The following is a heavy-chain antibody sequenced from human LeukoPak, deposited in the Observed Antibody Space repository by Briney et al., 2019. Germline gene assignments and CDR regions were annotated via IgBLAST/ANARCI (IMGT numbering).Heavy chain of an antibody. Sequence: PSETLSLTCTVSGGSISSYYWSWIRQPPGKGLEWIGYIYYSGSTNYNPSLKSRVTISVDTSKNQFSLKLSSVTAADTAVYYCARDVYGADYWGQGTLVTVSS. V-gene: IGHV4-59*01. D-gene: IGHD4-17*01. CDR2: IYYSGST. CDR3: ARDVYGADY. J-gene: IGHJ4*02. CDR1: GGSISSYY.